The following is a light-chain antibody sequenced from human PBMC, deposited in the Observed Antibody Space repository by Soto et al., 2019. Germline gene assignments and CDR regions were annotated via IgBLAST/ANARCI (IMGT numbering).Light chain of an antibody. Sequence: EIVLTQSPATLSLSPGERATLSCRASQSVSSYLAWYQQKPGQAPRLLIYDASNRATGIPARFSGSGSGTDFTLTISSLEPEDLAVYYCQQRSNWPQWTFGQGTKV. CDR3: QQRSNWPQWT. V-gene: IGKV3-11*01. J-gene: IGKJ1*01. CDR1: QSVSSY. CDR2: DAS.